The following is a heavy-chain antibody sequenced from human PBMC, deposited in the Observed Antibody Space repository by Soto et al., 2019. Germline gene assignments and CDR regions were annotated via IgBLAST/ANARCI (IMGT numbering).Heavy chain of an antibody. J-gene: IGHJ2*01. D-gene: IGHD4-4*01. Sequence: QVQLVESGGGVVQPGRSLRLSCAASGFTFSSYAMHWVRQVPGKGLEWVAVISYDGSNKYYSDPVKGRFTISRENSKNTLYMQMNSLRAEDTAVYYCARPLWRDDYNWGYFDLWGRGTLVTVSS. V-gene: IGHV3-30-3*01. CDR3: ARPLWRDDYNWGYFDL. CDR1: GFTFSSYA. CDR2: ISYDGSNK.